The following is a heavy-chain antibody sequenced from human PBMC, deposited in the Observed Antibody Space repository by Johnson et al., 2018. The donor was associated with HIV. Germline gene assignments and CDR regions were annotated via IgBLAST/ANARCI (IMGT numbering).Heavy chain of an antibody. Sequence: VQLVESGGGLVQPGGSLRLSCAASGFTVSSYYMSWVRQAPGKGLEWVSVLFSGGTTYYADSVKGRFTISRDNSKNTLYLQMNSLRAEDTAVYYCARELRAGGAFDIWGQGTMVTVSS. V-gene: IGHV3-66*01. D-gene: IGHD4-17*01. CDR2: LFSGGTT. CDR1: GFTVSSYY. J-gene: IGHJ3*02. CDR3: ARELRAGGAFDI.